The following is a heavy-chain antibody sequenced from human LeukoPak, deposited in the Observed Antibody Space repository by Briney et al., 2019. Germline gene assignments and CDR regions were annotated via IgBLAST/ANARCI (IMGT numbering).Heavy chain of an antibody. V-gene: IGHV4-61*02. D-gene: IGHD2/OR15-2a*01. CDR2: IYTSGST. J-gene: IGHJ6*03. CDR1: GGSISSGSYY. Sequence: SETLSLTCTVSGGSISSGSYYWSWIRQPAGKGLEWIGRIYTSGSTNYNPSLKSRVTISVDTSKNQFSLKLSSVTAADTAVYYCARVHYRNLSYYMDVWGKGTTVTVSS. CDR3: ARVHYRNLSYYMDV.